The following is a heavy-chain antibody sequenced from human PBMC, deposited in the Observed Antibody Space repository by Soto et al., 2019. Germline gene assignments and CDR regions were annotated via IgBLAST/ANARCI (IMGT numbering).Heavy chain of an antibody. CDR1: GYSFNAYW. Sequence: GESLKISCKTSGYSFNAYWIGWVRQMPGKGLEWIGITNPDDSETRLSPSFQGQVTMSTDKSVTTAYLHWSSLKASDTAMYYCALKRQEYCPKTTCFSGFFTDWGQGTQVTVSS. J-gene: IGHJ4*02. V-gene: IGHV5-51*01. CDR3: ALKRQEYCPKTTCFSGFFTD. CDR2: TNPDDSET. D-gene: IGHD2-2*01.